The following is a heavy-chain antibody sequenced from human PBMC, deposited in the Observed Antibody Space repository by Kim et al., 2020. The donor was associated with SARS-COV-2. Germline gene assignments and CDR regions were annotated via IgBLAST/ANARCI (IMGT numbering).Heavy chain of an antibody. J-gene: IGHJ5*02. CDR1: GYTFTSYG. D-gene: IGHD3-22*01. V-gene: IGHV1-18*01. CDR2: ISAYNGNT. CDR3: ARGGGYYYDSSDTGFDP. Sequence: ASVKVSCKASGYTFTSYGISWVRQAPGQGLEWMGWISAYNGNTNYAQKLQGRVTMTTDTSTSTAYMELRSLRSDDTAVYYCARGGGYYYDSSDTGFDPWGQGTLVTVSS.